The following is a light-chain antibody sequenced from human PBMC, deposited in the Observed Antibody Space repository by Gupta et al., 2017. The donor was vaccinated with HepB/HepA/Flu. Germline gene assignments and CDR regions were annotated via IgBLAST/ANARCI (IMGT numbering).Light chain of an antibody. V-gene: IGLV2-23*02. CDR3: CSFAGGSSFVL. CDR2: EVN. J-gene: IGLJ2*01. Sequence: QSVLTQPASMSGSPGQSIPISCPGPSSNIGNYNLVSWYQHHPGKAPKLIIHEVNKRPSGVSHRFSGSKSGNTASLTISQLQAEDEAAYYCCSFAGGSSFVLFGGGTRLTVL. CDR1: SSNIGNYNL.